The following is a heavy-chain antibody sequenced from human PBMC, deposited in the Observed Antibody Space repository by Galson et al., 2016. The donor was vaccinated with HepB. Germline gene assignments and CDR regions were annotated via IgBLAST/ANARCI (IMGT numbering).Heavy chain of an antibody. CDR3: ARSYLLGRGFGW. J-gene: IGHJ4*02. CDR2: TFYRSNWQN. CDR1: GDSVSRNSAG. Sequence: AISGDSVSRNSAGWNWIRQSPSRGLEWLGRTFYRSNWQNDYAESVKSRITINPDTSRNQFSLQLNSVTPEDTAVYYCARSYLLGRGFGWWGQGTLVTVAS. V-gene: IGHV6-1*01. D-gene: IGHD7-27*01.